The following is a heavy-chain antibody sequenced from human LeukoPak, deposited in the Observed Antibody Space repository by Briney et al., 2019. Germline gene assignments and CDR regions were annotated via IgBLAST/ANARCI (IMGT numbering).Heavy chain of an antibody. V-gene: IGHV3-11*04. D-gene: IGHD6-19*01. CDR3: AKFDRQWSRFFPFDY. CDR1: GFTFSDYY. Sequence: GGSLRLSCAASGFTFSDYYMSWIRQAPGKGLEWVSYISSSGSTIYYADSVKGRFTISRDNAKNSLYLQMNSLRAEDTAVYYCAKFDRQWSRFFPFDYWGQGTLVTVSS. CDR2: ISSSGSTI. J-gene: IGHJ4*02.